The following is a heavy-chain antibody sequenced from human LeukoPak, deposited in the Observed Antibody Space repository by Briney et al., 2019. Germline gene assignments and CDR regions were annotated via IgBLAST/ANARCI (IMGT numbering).Heavy chain of an antibody. CDR2: IYYSGST. CDR1: GGSISSHY. CDR3: ARLGPKAAADLYWYFDV. Sequence: PSETLSLTGTVSGGSISSHYWSWIRQPPGKGLEWIGYIYYSGSTNYNPSLKSRVTISVDTSKNQFSLKLSSVTAADTAVYYCARLGPKAAADLYWYFDVWGRGTLVTVSS. J-gene: IGHJ2*01. D-gene: IGHD6-13*01. V-gene: IGHV4-59*11.